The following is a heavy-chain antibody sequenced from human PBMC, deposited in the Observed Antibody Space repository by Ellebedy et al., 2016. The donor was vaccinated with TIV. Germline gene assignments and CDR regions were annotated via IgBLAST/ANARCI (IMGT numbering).Heavy chain of an antibody. CDR2: ITGSGGST. V-gene: IGHV3-23*01. CDR3: AFFAGGYYDAFDI. Sequence: GESLKISCAASEFSFSSYGMSWVRQAPGKGLEWVSAITGSGGSTYYADSVKGRFTISRDNSKNTLYLQMNSLRAEDTAVYYCAFFAGGYYDAFDIWGQGTMVTVSS. CDR1: EFSFSSYG. D-gene: IGHD3-22*01. J-gene: IGHJ3*02.